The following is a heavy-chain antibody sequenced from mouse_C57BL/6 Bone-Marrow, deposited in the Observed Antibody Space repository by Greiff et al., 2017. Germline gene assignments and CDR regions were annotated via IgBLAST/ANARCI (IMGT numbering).Heavy chain of an antibody. Sequence: VQLQQSGAELARPGASVKLSCKASGYTFTSYGISWVKQRTGPGLEWIGEIYPRSGNTYYNEKFKGKATLTADKSSSTAYMELRSLTSEDSAVYFCARKTYYSNYVKGFDYWGQGTTLTVSS. CDR2: IYPRSGNT. CDR1: GYTFTSYG. V-gene: IGHV1-81*01. CDR3: ARKTYYSNYVKGFDY. D-gene: IGHD2-5*01. J-gene: IGHJ2*01.